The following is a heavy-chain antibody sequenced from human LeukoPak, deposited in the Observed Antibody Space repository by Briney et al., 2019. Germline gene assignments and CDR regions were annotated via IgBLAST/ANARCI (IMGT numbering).Heavy chain of an antibody. CDR3: ARVGYTEYYYDSSGYRELDY. CDR1: GGTFSIYA. Sequence: SVNVSCKVSGGTFSIYAISWVRQAPGQGREWMGGIIPIIGTANYAQKFQGRVTITADESTSTAYMELSSLRSEDTAVYYCARVGYTEYYYDSSGYRELDYWGQGTLVTVSS. CDR2: IIPIIGTA. V-gene: IGHV1-69*13. J-gene: IGHJ4*02. D-gene: IGHD3-22*01.